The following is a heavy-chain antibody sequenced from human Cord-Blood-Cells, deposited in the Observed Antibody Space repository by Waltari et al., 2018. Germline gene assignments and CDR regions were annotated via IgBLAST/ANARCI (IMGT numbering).Heavy chain of an antibody. CDR2: FDPEDGET. D-gene: IGHD6-13*01. J-gene: IGHJ5*02. V-gene: IGHV1-24*01. Sequence: QVQLVQSGAEVKKPGASVKVSCKVSGYTLTELSLPWVLPAPGKGLEWMGGFDPEDGETIYAQKFQGRVTMTEDTSTDTAYMELSSLRSEDTAVYYCALFATAAGRAGRFDPWGQGTLVTVSS. CDR3: ALFATAAGRAGRFDP. CDR1: GYTLTELS.